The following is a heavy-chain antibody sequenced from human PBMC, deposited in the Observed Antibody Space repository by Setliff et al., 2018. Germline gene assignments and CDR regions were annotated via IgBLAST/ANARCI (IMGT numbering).Heavy chain of an antibody. CDR2: IRYDESDK. V-gene: IGHV3-30*02. D-gene: IGHD3-10*01. Sequence: GGSLRLSCAASGFTFSSYGMHWVRQAPGKGLEWLSYIRYDESDKYYIDSVRGRFTISRDNAKNSLYLQMNSLRVEDTALYYCARDQGGVASGSYYNWGQGTLVTVSS. CDR3: ARDQGGVASGSYYN. J-gene: IGHJ4*02. CDR1: GFTFSSYG.